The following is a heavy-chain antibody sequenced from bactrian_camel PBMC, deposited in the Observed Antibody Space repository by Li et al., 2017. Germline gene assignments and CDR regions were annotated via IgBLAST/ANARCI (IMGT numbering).Heavy chain of an antibody. V-gene: IGHV3S53*01. Sequence: HVQLVESGGDLVQPGGSLRLSCQVSGYIASRNCIGWFRQVPGKEREGIGSIDSDGITTYADSLKARFTISRDNAKSTLYLQMNNLKPEDTAMYYCAADRALDDDCYVGSLYTDFAYWGQGTQVTVS. CDR3: AADRALDDDCYVGSLYTDFAY. CDR2: IDSDGIT. J-gene: IGHJ6*01. D-gene: IGHD3*01. CDR1: GYIASRNC.